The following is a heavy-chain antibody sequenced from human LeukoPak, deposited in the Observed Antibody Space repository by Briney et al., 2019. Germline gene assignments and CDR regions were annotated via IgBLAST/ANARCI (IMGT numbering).Heavy chain of an antibody. CDR3: ARGPGSSWYFDY. J-gene: IGHJ4*02. D-gene: IGHD6-13*01. V-gene: IGHV4-59*01. CDR2: IYYSGST. CDR1: GGSISSYY. Sequence: SETLSLTCTVSGGSISSYYWSWIRQPPGKGLEWIGYIYYSGSTNYNPSHKSRVTISVDTSKNQFSLKLSSVTAADTAVYYCARGPGSSWYFDYWGQGTLVTVSS.